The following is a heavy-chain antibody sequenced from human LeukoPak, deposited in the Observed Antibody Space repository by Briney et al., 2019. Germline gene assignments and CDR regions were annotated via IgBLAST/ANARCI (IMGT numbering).Heavy chain of an antibody. D-gene: IGHD6-6*01. CDR3: AKHLIRSIAARGGYFDY. CDR2: ISGSGGST. J-gene: IGHJ4*02. CDR1: GFTFSSYS. V-gene: IGHV3-23*01. Sequence: PGGSLRLSCAASGFTFSSYSMNWVRQAPGKGLEWVSAISGSGGSTFYADSVKGRFTISRDNSKNTLYLQMNSLRAEDTAVYYCAKHLIRSIAARGGYFDYWGQGTLVTVSS.